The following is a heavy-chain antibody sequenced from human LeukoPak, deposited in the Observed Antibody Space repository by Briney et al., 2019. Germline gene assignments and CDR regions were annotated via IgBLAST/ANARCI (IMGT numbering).Heavy chain of an antibody. CDR2: INHSGST. CDR1: GFTFSSYW. Sequence: GSLRLSCEASGFTFSSYWMSWVRQAPGKGLEWIGEINHSGSTNYNPSLKSRVTISVDTSKNQFSLKLSSVTAADTAVYFCARGPYSYDSSGAFDIWGQGTMVTVSS. V-gene: IGHV4-34*01. CDR3: ARGPYSYDSSGAFDI. J-gene: IGHJ3*02. D-gene: IGHD3-22*01.